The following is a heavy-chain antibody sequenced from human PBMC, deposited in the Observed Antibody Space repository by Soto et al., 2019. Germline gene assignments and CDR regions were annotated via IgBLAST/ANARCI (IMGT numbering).Heavy chain of an antibody. D-gene: IGHD2-21*02. CDR2: INPSGGST. V-gene: IGHV1-46*01. CDR1: GYTFPSYY. Sequence: ASVKVSCKASGYTFPSYYMHWVRQAPGQGLEWMGIINPSGGSTSYAQKFQGRVTMTRDTSTSTVYMELSSLRSEDTAVYYCARDPIAYCGGDCYSYYFDYWGQGTLVTVSS. CDR3: ARDPIAYCGGDCYSYYFDY. J-gene: IGHJ4*02.